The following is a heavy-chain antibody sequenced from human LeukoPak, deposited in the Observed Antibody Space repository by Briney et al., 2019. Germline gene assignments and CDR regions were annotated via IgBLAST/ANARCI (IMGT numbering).Heavy chain of an antibody. CDR1: GFTVSSNY. Sequence: GGSLRLSCAASGFTVSSNYMSWVRQAPGKGLEWVSAISGSGGSTYYADSVKGRFTISRDNSKNTLYLQMNSLRAEDTAVYYCAKAPLGYYGSGTNWFDPWGQGTLVTVSS. CDR3: AKAPLGYYGSGTNWFDP. D-gene: IGHD3-10*01. V-gene: IGHV3-23*01. J-gene: IGHJ5*02. CDR2: ISGSGGST.